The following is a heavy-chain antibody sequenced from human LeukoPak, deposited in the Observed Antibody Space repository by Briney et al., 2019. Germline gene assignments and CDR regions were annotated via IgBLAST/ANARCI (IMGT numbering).Heavy chain of an antibody. CDR3: ASDYYYDSSGYYRDY. D-gene: IGHD3-22*01. CDR1: GFTFSSFG. Sequence: GGSLRLSCAVSGFTFSSFGMHWVRQPPGKGLEWVAFIRYDGNYKDYADSVKGRFTISRDNSKNTLYLHMNSLRAEDTAVYYCASDYYYDSSGYYRDYWGQGTLVTVSS. V-gene: IGHV3-30*02. J-gene: IGHJ4*02. CDR2: IRYDGNYK.